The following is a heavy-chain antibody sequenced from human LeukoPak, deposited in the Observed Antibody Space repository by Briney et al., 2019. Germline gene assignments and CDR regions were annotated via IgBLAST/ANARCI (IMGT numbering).Heavy chain of an antibody. V-gene: IGHV3-33*01. J-gene: IGHJ4*02. CDR2: MWYDGSEK. CDR1: GFICSNYG. D-gene: IGHD2-15*01. Sequence: PPGRSLRLSCVASGFICSNYGMHWVRQSPGKGQEWVALMWYDGSEKHYADSVKGRFTISRDSSKNTLYLQMNSLRAEDTAVYYCARDASGFDYWGQGTLVTVSS. CDR3: ARDASGFDY.